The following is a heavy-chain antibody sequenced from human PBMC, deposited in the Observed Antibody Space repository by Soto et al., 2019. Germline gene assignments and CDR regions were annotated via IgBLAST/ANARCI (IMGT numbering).Heavy chain of an antibody. V-gene: IGHV4-34*01. CDR1: GGSFSGYY. CDR2: INHSGST. D-gene: IGHD3-10*01. CDR3: ARGYYYGSGSYEERTYYFDY. J-gene: IGHJ4*02. Sequence: QVQLQQWGAGLLKPSETLSLTCAVYGGSFSGYYWSWIRQPPGKGLELVGEINHSGSTNYNPSIKSRVTISVDTSKNQFSLKLSSVTAADTAVYYCARGYYYGSGSYEERTYYFDYWGQGTLVTVSS.